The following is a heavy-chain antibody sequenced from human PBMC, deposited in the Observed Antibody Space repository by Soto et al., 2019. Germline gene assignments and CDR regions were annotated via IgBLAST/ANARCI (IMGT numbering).Heavy chain of an antibody. Sequence: ASVKVSCKASGYTFTSYGITWVRQAPGQWLESMGWISAYNGNTNYAQKLQGRVTMTTDTSTSTAYMELRSLRSDDTAVYYCARVVGYGSGSYYNLRDDFDIWGQGTMVTVSS. D-gene: IGHD3-10*01. CDR2: ISAYNGNT. J-gene: IGHJ3*02. CDR3: ARVVGYGSGSYYNLRDDFDI. CDR1: GYTFTSYG. V-gene: IGHV1-18*04.